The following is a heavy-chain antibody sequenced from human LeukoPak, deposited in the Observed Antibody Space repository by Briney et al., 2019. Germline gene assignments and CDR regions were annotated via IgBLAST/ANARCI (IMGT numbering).Heavy chain of an antibody. CDR3: ARRGIWGGYFSFDY. CDR2: MNPNSGNT. D-gene: IGHD3-3*01. V-gene: IGHV1-8*03. CDR1: GYTFTSYD. J-gene: IGHJ4*02. Sequence: GASVKVSCKASGYTFTSYDINWVRQATGQGLEWMGWMNPNSGNTGYAQKFQGRVTITRNTSISTAYMELSSLRSEDTAVYYCARRGIWGGYFSFDYWGQGTLVTVSS.